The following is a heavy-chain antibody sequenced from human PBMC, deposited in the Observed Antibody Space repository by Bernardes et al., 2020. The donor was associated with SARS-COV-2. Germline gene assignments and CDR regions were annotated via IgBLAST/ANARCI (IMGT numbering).Heavy chain of an antibody. J-gene: IGHJ4*02. CDR3: VSKWEGVLDH. D-gene: IGHD1-26*01. V-gene: IGHV3-74*01. CDR2: INNDGSST. Sequence: GGSLRLSCAVSGFSFSSYWMHWVRQAPGKGLMWVSRINNDGSSTGYADSVKGRFTISRDNARNTLFLQMNNLRAEDTAVYYCVSKWEGVLDHWGQGTLVTVSS. CDR1: GFSFSSYW.